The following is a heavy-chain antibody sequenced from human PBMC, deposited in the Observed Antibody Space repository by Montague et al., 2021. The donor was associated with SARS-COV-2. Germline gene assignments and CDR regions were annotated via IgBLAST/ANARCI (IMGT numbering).Heavy chain of an antibody. CDR1: GDSVSSSSAA. D-gene: IGHD6-19*01. CDR2: TYFRSQWYS. V-gene: IGHV6-1*01. CDR3: ARDAANTRIAVAGYYYYYAMDV. Sequence: CAISGDSVSSSSAAWNWIRQSPSRGLEWLGRTYFRSQWYSDYAVSVKSRITINPDTSENQLSLQLNSVTPEDTAVYYCARDAANTRIAVAGYYYYYAMDVWGQGTTVTVSS. J-gene: IGHJ6*02.